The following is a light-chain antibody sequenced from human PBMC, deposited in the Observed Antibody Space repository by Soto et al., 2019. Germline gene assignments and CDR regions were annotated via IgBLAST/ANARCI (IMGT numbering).Light chain of an antibody. V-gene: IGKV3-20*01. Sequence: EIVLTQSPAALSLSPGERATRSCRASQSVSSYLAWYQQNPGQAPRLLIYGASSMATGIPDRFSGSGSGTDFTLTISRLEPEDFAVYYCQQYGSSLGTFGQGTTVDIK. J-gene: IGKJ1*01. CDR2: GAS. CDR1: QSVSSY. CDR3: QQYGSSLGT.